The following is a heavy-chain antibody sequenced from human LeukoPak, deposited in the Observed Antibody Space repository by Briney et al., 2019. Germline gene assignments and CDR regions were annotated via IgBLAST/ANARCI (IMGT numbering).Heavy chain of an antibody. Sequence: GGSLRLSCAASGFTFDDYAMHWVRQAPGKGLEWVSGISWNSGSIGYADPVKGRFTISRDNAKNSLYLQMNSLRAEDTALYYCAREGIAVAGTCMDVWGQGTTVTVSS. J-gene: IGHJ6*02. D-gene: IGHD6-19*01. CDR1: GFTFDDYA. CDR3: AREGIAVAGTCMDV. V-gene: IGHV3-9*01. CDR2: ISWNSGSI.